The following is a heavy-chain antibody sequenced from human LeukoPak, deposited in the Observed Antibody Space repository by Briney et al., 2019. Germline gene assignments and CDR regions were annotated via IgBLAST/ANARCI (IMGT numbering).Heavy chain of an antibody. CDR1: GFTFSSYG. CDR3: AVEGIVGARSTAFDI. V-gene: IGHV3-33*01. CDR2: IWYDGSNK. D-gene: IGHD1-26*01. Sequence: GGSLRLSCAASGFTFSSYGMHWVRQAPGKGLEWVAVIWYDGSNKYYADSVKGRFTISRDNSKNTLYLQMNSLRAEDTAVYYCAVEGIVGARSTAFDIWGQGTMVTVS. J-gene: IGHJ3*02.